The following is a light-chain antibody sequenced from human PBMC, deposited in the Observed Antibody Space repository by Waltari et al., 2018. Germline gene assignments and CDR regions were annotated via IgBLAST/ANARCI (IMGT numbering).Light chain of an antibody. V-gene: IGLV3-19*01. CDR3: LSRDTSSTRV. CDR1: RLRRYY. CDR2: GQD. Sequence: SSELTQDPAVSVALGQTVRITCQGDRLRRYYASLYQQRPGKAPFLVLYGQDNRPSGIPDRFSGSTSGNTASLTITRAQAEDAGVYYCLSRDTSSTRVFGGGTTLTV. J-gene: IGLJ3*02.